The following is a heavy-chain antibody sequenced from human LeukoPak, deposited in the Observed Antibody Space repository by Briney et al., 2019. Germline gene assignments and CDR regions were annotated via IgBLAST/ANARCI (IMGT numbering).Heavy chain of an antibody. CDR2: MNPNSGNT. Sequence: ASVKVSCKASGYTFTSYDINWVRQATGQGLEWMGWMNPNSGNTGYAQKFQGRVTITRNTSISTAYMELSSLRSEDTAVYYCARCYPSSTSCLSGIGAFDIWGQGTMVTVSS. V-gene: IGHV1-8*03. CDR3: ARCYPSSTSCLSGIGAFDI. D-gene: IGHD2-2*01. CDR1: GYTFTSYD. J-gene: IGHJ3*02.